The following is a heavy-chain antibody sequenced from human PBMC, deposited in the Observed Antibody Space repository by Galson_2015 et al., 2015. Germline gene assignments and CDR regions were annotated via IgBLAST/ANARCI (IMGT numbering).Heavy chain of an antibody. CDR3: ARGGGWEVGANYDY. J-gene: IGHJ4*02. CDR1: GYSISSGYY. V-gene: IGHV4-38-2*02. Sequence: SETLSLTCTVSGYSISSGYYWGWIRQPPGKGLEWIGSIYHSGSTYYNPSLKSRVTISVDTSKNQFSLKLSSVTAADTAVYYCARGGGWEVGANYDYWGQGTLVTVSS. D-gene: IGHD1-26*01. CDR2: IYHSGST.